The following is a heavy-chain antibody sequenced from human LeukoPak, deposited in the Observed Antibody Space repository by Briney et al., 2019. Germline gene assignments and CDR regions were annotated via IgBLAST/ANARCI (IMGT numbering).Heavy chain of an antibody. J-gene: IGHJ5*02. CDR3: VRGGTDYYYDGDWFDP. CDR1: GFTFSSYW. Sequence: GGSLRLSCAASGFTFSSYWMSWVRQAPGKGLEWVANIKQDGSEKYYVDSVKGRFTISRDNAKNSLYLQMNSLRAEDTAVYYCVRGGTDYYYDGDWFDPWGQGTLVTVSS. V-gene: IGHV3-7*01. CDR2: IKQDGSEK. D-gene: IGHD3-22*01.